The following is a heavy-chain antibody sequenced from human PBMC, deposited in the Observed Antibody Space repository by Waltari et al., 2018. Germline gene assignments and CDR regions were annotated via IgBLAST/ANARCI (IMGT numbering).Heavy chain of an antibody. CDR1: GFSLSSYG. D-gene: IGHD3-10*01. CDR3: AKDAFGNTYLDH. J-gene: IGHJ4*02. Sequence: QVQLVESGGGVVQPGKSLRLSCAASGFSLSSYGMHWVRQAPGRGVGWVELIWFQGVDEYYADSVRGRFTISRDNSKNILYLHMDSLRVDDTAVYYCAKDAFGNTYLDHWGQGTLVTVSS. CDR2: IWFQGVDE. V-gene: IGHV3-30*18.